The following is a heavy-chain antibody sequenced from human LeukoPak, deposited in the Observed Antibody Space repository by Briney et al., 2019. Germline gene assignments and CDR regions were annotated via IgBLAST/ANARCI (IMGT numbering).Heavy chain of an antibody. D-gene: IGHD6-19*01. CDR3: ARGMGSSGWPYDY. CDR2: ISYDGSNK. J-gene: IGHJ4*02. CDR1: GFTFSSYA. Sequence: GRSLRLSCAASGFTFSSYAMHWVRQAPGKGLEWVAVISYDGSNKYYADSVKGRFTISSDNSKNTLYLQMNSLRAEDTAVYYCARGMGSSGWPYDYWGQGTLVTVSS. V-gene: IGHV3-30-3*01.